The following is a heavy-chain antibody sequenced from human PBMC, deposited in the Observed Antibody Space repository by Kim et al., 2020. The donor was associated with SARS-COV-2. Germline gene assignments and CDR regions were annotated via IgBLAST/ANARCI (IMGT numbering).Heavy chain of an antibody. Sequence: GGSLRLSCAASGFTFSSYAMHWVRQAPGKGLEWVAVISYDGSNKYYADSVKGRFTISRDNSKNTLYLQMNSLRAEDTAVYYCARCLTAYYGMDVWGQGTTVTVSS. CDR2: ISYDGSNK. V-gene: IGHV3-30-3*01. J-gene: IGHJ6*02. D-gene: IGHD7-27*01. CDR3: ARCLTAYYGMDV. CDR1: GFTFSSYA.